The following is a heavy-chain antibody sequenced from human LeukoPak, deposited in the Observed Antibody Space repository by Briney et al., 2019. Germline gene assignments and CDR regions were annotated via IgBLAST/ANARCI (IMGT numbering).Heavy chain of an antibody. D-gene: IGHD1-1*01. Sequence: GGSLRLSCAASGFTVSSNYMSWVRQAPGKGLEWVSVIYSGGSTYYADSVKGRFTISRDNSKNTLYLQMNSLTDEDTAVYYCAKDGTGSGDLDYWGQGTLVTASS. V-gene: IGHV3-53*01. CDR1: GFTVSSNY. CDR3: AKDGTGSGDLDY. CDR2: IYSGGST. J-gene: IGHJ4*02.